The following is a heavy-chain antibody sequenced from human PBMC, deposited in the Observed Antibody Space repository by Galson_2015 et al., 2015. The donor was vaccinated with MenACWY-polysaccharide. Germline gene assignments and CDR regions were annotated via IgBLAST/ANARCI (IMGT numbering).Heavy chain of an antibody. CDR3: ARDTGVSRTDDWSFDL. CDR1: GYSFRSYW. V-gene: IGHV3-7*01. J-gene: IGHJ2*01. CDR2: IKQDGSEE. D-gene: IGHD1-7*01. Sequence: SLRLSCAASGYSFRSYWMSWVRQAPGKGLEWVADIKQDGSEEYYVGSVKGRFAISRDNARNSLYLQMNSLRAEDTAVYFCARDTGVSRTDDWSFDLWGRGSQVTVSS.